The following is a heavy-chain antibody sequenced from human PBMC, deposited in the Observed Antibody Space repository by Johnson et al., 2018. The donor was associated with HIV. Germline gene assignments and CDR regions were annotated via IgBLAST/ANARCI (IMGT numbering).Heavy chain of an antibody. CDR2: IRYDGSNK. Sequence: QVQLVESGGGLVQPGGSLRLSCAASGFTFSSYGMHWVRQAPGKGLEWVAFIRYDGSNKYYADSVKGRFTISRDNSKNTLYLQMNSLRAEDTAVYYCARVRRSGTYYVDAFDIWGQGTMVTVSS. J-gene: IGHJ3*02. CDR1: GFTFSSYG. V-gene: IGHV3-30*02. D-gene: IGHD1-26*01. CDR3: ARVRRSGTYYVDAFDI.